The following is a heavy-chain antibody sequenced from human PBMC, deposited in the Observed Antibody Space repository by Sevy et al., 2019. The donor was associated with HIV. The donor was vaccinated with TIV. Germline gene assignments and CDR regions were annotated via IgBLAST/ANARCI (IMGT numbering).Heavy chain of an antibody. Sequence: SETLSLTCAVSGVSFSDYYWAWIRQAPGKGLEWIGEVSQSGSANYNPSLRSRVIMSLDTSKNHVSLKLTSVTAADTAMYFRARGPLFSPEYCSGGTCPTIDFWSQGTLVTVS. J-gene: IGHJ4*01. D-gene: IGHD2-15*01. CDR3: ARGPLFSPEYCSGGTCPTIDF. CDR1: GVSFSDYY. CDR2: VSQSGSA. V-gene: IGHV4-34*01.